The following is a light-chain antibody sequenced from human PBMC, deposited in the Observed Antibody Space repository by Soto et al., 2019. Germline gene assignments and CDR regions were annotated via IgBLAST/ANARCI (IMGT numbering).Light chain of an antibody. CDR1: SSYVGGCSY. CDR2: DVS. J-gene: IGLJ1*01. CDR3: ASYTTSSTYV. Sequence: QSVLTQPASVSGSPGQSIAISCTGTSSYVGGCSYVSWYQQQPGKAPKLVISDVSNRPSGVSDRFSGSKSGNTASLTISGLQTEDEADYYCASYTTSSTYVFVTGTKVTVL. V-gene: IGLV2-14*01.